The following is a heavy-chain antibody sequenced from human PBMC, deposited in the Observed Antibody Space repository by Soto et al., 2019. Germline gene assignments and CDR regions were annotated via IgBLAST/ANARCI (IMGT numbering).Heavy chain of an antibody. Sequence: GGSLRLSCAASGFTFSSYAMSWVRQAPGKGLEWVSAISGSGGSTYYADSVKGRFTISRDNSKNTLYLQMNSLRAEDTAVYYCAKGVVERPKFNWFDPWGQGTLVTVSS. V-gene: IGHV3-23*01. CDR1: GFTFSSYA. J-gene: IGHJ5*02. D-gene: IGHD1-1*01. CDR2: ISGSGGST. CDR3: AKGVVERPKFNWFDP.